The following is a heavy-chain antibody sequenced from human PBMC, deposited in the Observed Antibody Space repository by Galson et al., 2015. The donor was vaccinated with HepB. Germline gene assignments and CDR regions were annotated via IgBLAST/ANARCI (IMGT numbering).Heavy chain of an antibody. CDR1: GFTFSSYD. D-gene: IGHD6-13*01. J-gene: IGHJ6*02. CDR2: IGTAGDT. CDR3: ARGGAAAGTGYYYYGMDV. Sequence: SLRLSCAASGFTFSSYDMHWVRQATGKGLEWVSAIGTAGDTYYPGSVKGRFTISRENAKNSLYLQMNSLRAGDTAVYYCARGGAAAGTGYYYYGMDVWGQGTTVTVSS. V-gene: IGHV3-13*01.